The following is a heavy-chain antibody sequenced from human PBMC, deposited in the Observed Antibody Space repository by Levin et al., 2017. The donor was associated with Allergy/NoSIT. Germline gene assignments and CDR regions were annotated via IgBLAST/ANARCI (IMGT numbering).Heavy chain of an antibody. CDR3: ARGGCSSTSCLDN. Sequence: PGGSLRLSCAASGLTFSNYYMHWVRQAPGKGLEWVSRVYSDGTITDYADSVKGRFTISRDNARNTLYLQMNSLRAEDTAVYYCARGGCSSTSCLDNWGQGILVTVSS. J-gene: IGHJ4*02. V-gene: IGHV3-74*01. CDR2: VYSDGTIT. D-gene: IGHD2-2*01. CDR1: GLTFSNYY.